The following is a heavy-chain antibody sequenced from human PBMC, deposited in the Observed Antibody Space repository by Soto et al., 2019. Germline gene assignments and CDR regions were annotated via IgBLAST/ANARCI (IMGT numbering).Heavy chain of an antibody. J-gene: IGHJ3*02. CDR3: ARFALVLRWSAFDI. Sequence: ASGKVSCKASGYTFTSYGISWVRQAPGQGLEWMGWINAGNGNTKYSQKYQGRVTITRDTSASTAYMELSSLRSEDTVVYYGARFALVLRWSAFDIWGQGTMVTVSS. V-gene: IGHV1-3*01. CDR1: GYTFTSYG. D-gene: IGHD4-17*01. CDR2: INAGNGNT.